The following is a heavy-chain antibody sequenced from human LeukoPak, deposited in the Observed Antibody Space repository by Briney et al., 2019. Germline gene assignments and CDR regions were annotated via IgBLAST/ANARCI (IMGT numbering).Heavy chain of an antibody. CDR1: GGSISSGSYY. CDR2: IYTGGSP. D-gene: IGHD3-10*01. Sequence: SETLSLTRIVSGGSISSGSYYWSWIRQPGGEGLEWIGRIYTGGSPNYNPPLKVDVPISVDTSKNMFSLKLSSVTAADTAVYYCARDRKEILLWFGELLSHNWFDPWGQGTLVTVSS. J-gene: IGHJ5*02. V-gene: IGHV4-61*02. CDR3: ARDRKEILLWFGELLSHNWFDP.